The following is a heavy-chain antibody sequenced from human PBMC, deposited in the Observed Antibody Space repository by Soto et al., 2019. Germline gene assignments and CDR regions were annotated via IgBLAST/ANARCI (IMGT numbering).Heavy chain of an antibody. Sequence: QVQLVQSGAEVKKPGSSVKVSCKASGGTFSSYAISWVRQAPGQGLEWMGGIIPIFGTANYAQKFQGRVTITADESATTAYMELSSLRSEDTAVYYCARGYYYDSSGYYDPIYWYFDLWGRGTLVTVSS. CDR2: IIPIFGTA. CDR3: ARGYYYDSSGYYDPIYWYFDL. V-gene: IGHV1-69*01. CDR1: GGTFSSYA. D-gene: IGHD3-22*01. J-gene: IGHJ2*01.